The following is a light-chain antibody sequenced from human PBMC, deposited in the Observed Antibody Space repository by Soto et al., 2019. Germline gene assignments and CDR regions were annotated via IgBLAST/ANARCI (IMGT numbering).Light chain of an antibody. CDR2: KAS. V-gene: IGKV1-5*03. CDR3: QQYNNWYT. CDR1: QTINSW. Sequence: DIQMTQSPSTLSASVGDRATITCRASQTINSWLAWYQQKPGKAPKLLIYKASSLESGVPSRFSGSGSGTECTLTISSLQPDDFATYYCQQYNNWYTFGQGTKLEIK. J-gene: IGKJ2*01.